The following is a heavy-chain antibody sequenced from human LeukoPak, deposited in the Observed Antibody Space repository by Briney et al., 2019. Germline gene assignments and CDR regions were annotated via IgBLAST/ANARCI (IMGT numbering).Heavy chain of an antibody. CDR2: ISNSGSTI. V-gene: IGHV3-11*04. CDR3: ARPGTLWAYYFDY. Sequence: GGSLRLSCAASGFTFSDYYMSWIRQAPGKGLEWVSYISNSGSTIYYADSVKGRFTISRDNAKNSLYLQMNSLRAEDTAVYYCARPGTLWAYYFDYWGQGTLVTVSS. D-gene: IGHD2-21*01. CDR1: GFTFSDYY. J-gene: IGHJ4*02.